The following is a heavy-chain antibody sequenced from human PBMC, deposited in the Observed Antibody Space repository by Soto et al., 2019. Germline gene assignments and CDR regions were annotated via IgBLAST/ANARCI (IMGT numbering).Heavy chain of an antibody. V-gene: IGHV6-1*01. CDR1: GDSVSSDSAT. CDR3: ARDDFGYYFDF. J-gene: IGHJ4*02. CDR2: TYYRSKWYN. D-gene: IGHD4-17*01. Sequence: SQTLSLTCAISGDSVSSDSATWNWIRQCPSRGLEWLGRTYYRSKWYNDYAVSVKSRITINPDTSKNQFSLQLTSVTPEDTAVYYCARDDFGYYFDFWGQGTLVTVSS.